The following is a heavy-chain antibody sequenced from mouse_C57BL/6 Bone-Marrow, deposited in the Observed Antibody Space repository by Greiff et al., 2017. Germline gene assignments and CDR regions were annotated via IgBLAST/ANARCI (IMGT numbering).Heavy chain of an antibody. Sequence: VQLQQSGAELARPGASVKLSCTASGYTFTSYGISWVKQRTGQGLEWIGEIYPRSGNTYYNEKFKGKATLTADKSSSTAYMELRSLTSEDAAVYFCARVSYGNYCYAMDYWGQGTSVTVSS. J-gene: IGHJ4*01. D-gene: IGHD2-1*01. V-gene: IGHV1-81*01. CDR2: IYPRSGNT. CDR3: ARVSYGNYCYAMDY. CDR1: GYTFTSYG.